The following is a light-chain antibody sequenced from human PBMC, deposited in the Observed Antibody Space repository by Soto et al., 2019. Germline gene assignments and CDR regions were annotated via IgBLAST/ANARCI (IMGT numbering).Light chain of an antibody. CDR2: ENN. CDR1: SSNIGGGFD. J-gene: IGLJ1*01. CDR3: QSYDGSIRGSV. Sequence: QSVLTQPPSVSGAPGQRVTISCTGTSSNIGGGFDVQWYQQLPGGAPKLLIYENNRRPSGVPDRFSGSKSGTSASLAITGLQAEDEDDYYCQSYDGSIRGSVFGPGTKVTVL. V-gene: IGLV1-40*01.